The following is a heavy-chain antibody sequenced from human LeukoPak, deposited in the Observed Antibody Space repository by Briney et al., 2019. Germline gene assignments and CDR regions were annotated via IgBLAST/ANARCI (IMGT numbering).Heavy chain of an antibody. Sequence: GGSLRLSCAASGFTFSSYEMNWVRQAPGKGLEWVSYISSSGSTIYYADSVKGRFTISRDNAKNSLYLQMNSLRAEDTAVYYCARAVVPNPGDDYYYYMDVWGKGTTVTVSS. CDR3: ARAVVPNPGDDYYYYMDV. D-gene: IGHD2-15*01. V-gene: IGHV3-48*03. CDR2: ISSSGSTI. J-gene: IGHJ6*03. CDR1: GFTFSSYE.